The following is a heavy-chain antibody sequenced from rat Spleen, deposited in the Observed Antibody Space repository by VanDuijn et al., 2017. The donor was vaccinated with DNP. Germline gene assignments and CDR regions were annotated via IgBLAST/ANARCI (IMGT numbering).Heavy chain of an antibody. J-gene: IGHJ2*01. D-gene: IGHD1-2*01. CDR3: ASWAPIAPLSTSNY. V-gene: IGHV5S23*01. CDR2: INTDGGST. Sequence: EVQLVESGGGFLQPGRSLKLSCAASGFTFSDYNMAWVRQAPGKGLEWVASINTDGGSTYYPDSVKGRFTISRDNAENTVYLQMSSLRSEDTATYYCASWAPIAPLSTSNYWGQGVMVTVSS. CDR1: GFTFSDYN.